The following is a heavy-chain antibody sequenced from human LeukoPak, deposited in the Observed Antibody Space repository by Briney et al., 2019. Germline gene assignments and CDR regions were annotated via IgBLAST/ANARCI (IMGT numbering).Heavy chain of an antibody. CDR1: GFTFRSYW. CDR2: INTDGSIK. CDR3: ARILEWLLSSRTDY. V-gene: IGHV3-74*03. D-gene: IGHD3-3*01. Sequence: GGSLRLSCAASGFTFRSYWMHWVRQVPGKGLLWVSRINTDGSIKTYADSVKGRFTISRDNSKNTLYLQMNSLRAEDTAVYYCARILEWLLSSRTDYWGQGTLVTVSS. J-gene: IGHJ4*02.